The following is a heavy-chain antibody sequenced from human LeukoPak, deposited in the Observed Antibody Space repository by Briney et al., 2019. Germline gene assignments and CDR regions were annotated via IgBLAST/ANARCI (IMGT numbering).Heavy chain of an antibody. CDR2: IYYSGST. V-gene: IGHV4-39*01. D-gene: IGHD7-27*01. CDR3: ARHRGGDYWYFDL. J-gene: IGHJ2*01. CDR1: DGSIISSNYY. Sequence: SETLSLTCTVSDGSIISSNYYWGWIRQPPGKGLEWIGNIYYSGSTYYSPSLKSRVTMSVDTSKHDFSLSLNPVTAADTAVYYCARHRGGDYWYFDLWGRGTLVTVSS.